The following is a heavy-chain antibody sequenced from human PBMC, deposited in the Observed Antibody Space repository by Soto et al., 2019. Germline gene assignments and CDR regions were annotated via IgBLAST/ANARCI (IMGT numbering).Heavy chain of an antibody. CDR2: IYFTGNT. Sequence: SETLSLTCTASGGSITSSSHFWGWVRQPPGKGLEWIGTIYFTGNTYYTPSLKSRLTMSIDTSKNEFSLRLNSVTAADTAVYYCAGQTFTLDAGSYGRRNSFDPWGPGTLVTVSS. D-gene: IGHD3-10*01. CDR3: AGQTFTLDAGSYGRRNSFDP. J-gene: IGHJ5*02. CDR1: GGSITSSSHF. V-gene: IGHV4-39*01.